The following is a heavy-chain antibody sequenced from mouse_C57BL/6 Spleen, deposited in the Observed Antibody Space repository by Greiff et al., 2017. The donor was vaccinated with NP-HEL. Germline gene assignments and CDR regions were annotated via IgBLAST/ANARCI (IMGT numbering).Heavy chain of an antibody. D-gene: IGHD2-1*01. J-gene: IGHJ4*01. CDR2: IDPSDSET. CDR1: GYTFTSYW. Sequence: QVQLQQPGAELVRPGSSVKLSCKASGYTFTSYWMHWVKQRPIQGLEWIGNIDPSDSETHYNQKFKDKATLTVDKSSSTAYMQLSSLTSEDSAVYYCARGGGNYSYAMDYWGQGTSVTVSS. V-gene: IGHV1-52*01. CDR3: ARGGGNYSYAMDY.